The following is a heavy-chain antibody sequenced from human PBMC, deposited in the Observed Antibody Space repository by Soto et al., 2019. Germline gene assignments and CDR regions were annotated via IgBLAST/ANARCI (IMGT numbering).Heavy chain of an antibody. CDR2: IMPVFRTP. J-gene: IGHJ6*02. CDR1: GGTFRTAA. Sequence: QVQLEQSGAEVKKPGSSVKVSCKASGGTFRTAAVSWVRQAPGQGLEWMGGIMPVFRTPDYAQKFHGRVTITADESTSTADRELSGRRSDDTAVYYCARDNDRPQLGGNYYYILDVWGQGTTITVSS. D-gene: IGHD2-8*01. V-gene: IGHV1-69*12. CDR3: ARDNDRPQLGGNYYYILDV.